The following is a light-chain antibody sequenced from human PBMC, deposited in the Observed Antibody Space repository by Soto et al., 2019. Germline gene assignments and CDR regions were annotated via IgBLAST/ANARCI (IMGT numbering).Light chain of an antibody. CDR2: GAS. V-gene: IGKV3-20*01. CDR3: QQYGSASYT. CDR1: QSVSSSY. J-gene: IGKJ2*01. Sequence: EIVLTQSPGTLSLSPGERATLSCRASQSVSSSYLAWYQQKPGQAPRLLIYGASNRATGIPDRFSGSGSGTDFTLTISRLEPEDFAVYYCQQYGSASYTFGLGTKLEIK.